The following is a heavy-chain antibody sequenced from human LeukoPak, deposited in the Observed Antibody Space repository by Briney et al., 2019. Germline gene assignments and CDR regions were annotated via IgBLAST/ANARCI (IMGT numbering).Heavy chain of an antibody. CDR3: ARVRPGYYCDY. CDR2: ISKNSDDI. CDR1: GFTFSNSA. J-gene: IGHJ4*02. V-gene: IGHV3-21*05. Sequence: GGSLRLSCAASGFTFSNSAMSWVRQAPGKGLEWVSYISKNSDDIYNADSVRGRFTISRDNAKNSLYLQMNSLRAEDTAVYYCARVRPGYYCDYWGQGILVTVSS.